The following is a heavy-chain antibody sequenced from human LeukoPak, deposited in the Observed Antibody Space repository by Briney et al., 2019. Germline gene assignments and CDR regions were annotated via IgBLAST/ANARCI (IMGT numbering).Heavy chain of an antibody. CDR1: GFIFSTFG. V-gene: IGHV3-30*03. Sequence: TGRSLRLSCAASGFIFSTFGMHWVRQAPGKGLEWVAFISHDGSNKYYADSVKGRLTISRDNSKNTLYLQMNSLRAEDTAMYFCARDSNPYCSGGSCTAFDIWGQGTMVTVSS. CDR3: ARDSNPYCSGGSCTAFDI. J-gene: IGHJ3*02. CDR2: ISHDGSNK. D-gene: IGHD2-15*01.